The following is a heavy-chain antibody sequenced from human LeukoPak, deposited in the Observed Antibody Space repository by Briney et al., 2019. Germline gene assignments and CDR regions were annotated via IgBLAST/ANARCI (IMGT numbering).Heavy chain of an antibody. J-gene: IGHJ4*02. Sequence: APVNVSCKTSGHTFPKNGISWVRQAPGQGLEWMGWVVGHTGHTKYTQKFQGRVIMTTDTSTATSYMELRSLKYDDTAIYYCVTVGRLHYVLEDWGQGTLVTVSS. CDR3: VTVGRLHYVLED. CDR1: GHTFPKNG. CDR2: VVGHTGHT. D-gene: IGHD1-20*01. V-gene: IGHV1-18*01.